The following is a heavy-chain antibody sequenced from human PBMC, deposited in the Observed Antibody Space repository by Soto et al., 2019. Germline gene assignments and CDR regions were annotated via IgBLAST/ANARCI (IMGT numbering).Heavy chain of an antibody. Sequence: QVQLVQSGGEVKKPGASVKVSCKASGYTFTTSGVSWVRQAPGQGLEWMGWVSGYNGNTKYEEKFQDRVTMTTDTSTSRAYLELPSMTTHDTAVYYCARAGALPYYYYGMDVWGQGTTVIVSS. J-gene: IGHJ6*02. CDR2: VSGYNGNT. D-gene: IGHD2-15*01. CDR3: ARAGALPYYYYGMDV. CDR1: GYTFTTSG. V-gene: IGHV1-18*01.